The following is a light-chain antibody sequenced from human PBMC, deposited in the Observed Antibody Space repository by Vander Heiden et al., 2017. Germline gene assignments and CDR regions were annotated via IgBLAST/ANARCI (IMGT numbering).Light chain of an antibody. Sequence: EILMSRSPATLSVSPGARATLSCRARPRVISRLAWYRRQRGLAPILLFYGSSPRAAGMPARLSGSGSGAEFTLTISSLQSEDVAVDYCQKYNNWPAYTFGQGTKLEIK. CDR2: GSS. J-gene: IGKJ2*01. CDR1: PRVISR. V-gene: IGKV3-15*01. CDR3: QKYNNWPAYT.